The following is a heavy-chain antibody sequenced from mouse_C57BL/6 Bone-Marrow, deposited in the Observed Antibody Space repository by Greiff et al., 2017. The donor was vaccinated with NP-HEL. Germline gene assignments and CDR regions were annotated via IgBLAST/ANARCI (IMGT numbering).Heavy chain of an antibody. CDR3: ARERDYYGSFDY. D-gene: IGHD1-1*01. J-gene: IGHJ2*01. Sequence: VKLMESGAELVRPGTSVKVSCKASGYAFTNYLIEWVKQRPGQGLEWIGVINPGSGGTNYNEKFKGKATLTADKSSSTAYMQLSSLTSEDSAVYFCARERDYYGSFDYWGQGTTLTVSS. V-gene: IGHV1-54*01. CDR1: GYAFTNYL. CDR2: INPGSGGT.